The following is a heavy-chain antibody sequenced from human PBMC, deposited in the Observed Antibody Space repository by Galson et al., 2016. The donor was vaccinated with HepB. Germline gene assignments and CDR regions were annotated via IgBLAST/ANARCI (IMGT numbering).Heavy chain of an antibody. V-gene: IGHV3-74*01. Sequence: SLRLSCAASGFTVSSNYMSWVRQAPGKGLVWVSRINSDGSNANYADSVKGRFTISRDNARNTLYLHVNSLRAEDAAVYYCARENGDYLFIDYWGQGTLVTVSS. J-gene: IGHJ4*02. CDR3: ARENGDYLFIDY. D-gene: IGHD4-17*01. CDR1: GFTVSSNY. CDR2: INSDGSNA.